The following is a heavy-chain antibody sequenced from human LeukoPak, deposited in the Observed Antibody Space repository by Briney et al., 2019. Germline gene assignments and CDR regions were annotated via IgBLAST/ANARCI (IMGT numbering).Heavy chain of an antibody. D-gene: IGHD3-10*01. CDR2: IYYSGST. CDR3: ARGGYYGSGNDFRFDP. CDR1: GGSISIYY. J-gene: IGHJ5*02. V-gene: IGHV4-59*01. Sequence: SETLSLTCTVSGGSISIYYWSWIRQPPAKGLEWIGYIYYSGSTNYKPSLKSRVTITVDTSKNQFSLKLSYVTAADTDVYYCARGGYYGSGNDFRFDPWGQGTLVTVSS.